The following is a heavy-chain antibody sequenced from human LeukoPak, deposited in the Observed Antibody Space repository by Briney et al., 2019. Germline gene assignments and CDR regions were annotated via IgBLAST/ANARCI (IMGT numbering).Heavy chain of an antibody. J-gene: IGHJ5*02. V-gene: IGHV3-23*01. CDR3: AKGVSSVVYALNWFDP. D-gene: IGHD2-8*02. Sequence: GGSLRLSCAASGFTFSSYAMSWVRQAPGKGLEWVSAISGSGGSTYYADSVKGRFTISRHNSKNTLYLQMNSLRAEDTAVYYCAKGVSSVVYALNWFDPWGQGTLVTVSS. CDR2: ISGSGGST. CDR1: GFTFSSYA.